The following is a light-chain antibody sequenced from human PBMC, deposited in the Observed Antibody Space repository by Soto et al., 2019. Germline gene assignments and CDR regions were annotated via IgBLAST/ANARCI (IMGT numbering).Light chain of an antibody. CDR2: EVS. J-gene: IGLJ2*01. Sequence: QSALTQPASVSGSPGQSITISCTGTSSDVGGYNYVSWYQQQSGKAPKLMIHEVSNRPSGVSNRFSGSKSGNTASLTISGLQAEDEADYYCSSYEGSNSLLFGGGTKVTVL. CDR1: SSDVGGYNY. CDR3: SSYEGSNSLL. V-gene: IGLV2-14*01.